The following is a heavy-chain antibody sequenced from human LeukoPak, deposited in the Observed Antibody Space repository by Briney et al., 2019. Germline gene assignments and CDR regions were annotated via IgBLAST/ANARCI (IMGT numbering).Heavy chain of an antibody. CDR1: GFTFSGYA. CDR3: AKQRSEVVVAATNY. J-gene: IGHJ4*02. CDR2: ISGSGGNT. Sequence: PGGSLRLSCAASGFTFSGYAMSWVRQAPGKGLEWVSAISGSGGNTYYAESVKGRFTISRDNSQNTLNLQMNSLRAEDTAVYYCAKQRSEVVVAATNYWGQGTLVTVSS. D-gene: IGHD2-15*01. V-gene: IGHV3-23*01.